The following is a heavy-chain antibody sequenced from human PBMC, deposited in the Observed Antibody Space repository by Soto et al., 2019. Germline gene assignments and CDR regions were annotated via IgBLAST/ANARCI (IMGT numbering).Heavy chain of an antibody. CDR3: ARPLRPYCSSGSCYSGLDY. J-gene: IGHJ4*02. CDR2: IIPTLGTP. V-gene: IGHV1-69*13. D-gene: IGHD2-15*01. Sequence: SVKVSCKASGGSFNNYAISWVRQSPGLGLEWMGGIIPTLGTPTYAQKFQDRVTITADESTSTAYLELSSLRTEDTAVFYCARPLRPYCSSGSCYSGLDYWGQGTLVTVSS. CDR1: GGSFNNYA.